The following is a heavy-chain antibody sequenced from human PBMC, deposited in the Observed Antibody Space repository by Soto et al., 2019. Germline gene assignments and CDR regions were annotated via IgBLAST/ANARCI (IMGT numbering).Heavy chain of an antibody. J-gene: IGHJ3*02. CDR1: GGSISSGGYY. CDR3: ARGAREVVVAATPTEGGAFDI. V-gene: IGHV4-31*03. CDR2: IYYSGST. Sequence: QVQLQESGPGLVKPSQTLSLTCTVSGGSISSGGYYWSWIRQHPGKGLEWTGYIYYSGSTYYNPSLKSRVTISVETSKNQFSLKLSSVTAADTAVYYCARGAREVVVAATPTEGGAFDIWGQGTMVTVSS. D-gene: IGHD2-15*01.